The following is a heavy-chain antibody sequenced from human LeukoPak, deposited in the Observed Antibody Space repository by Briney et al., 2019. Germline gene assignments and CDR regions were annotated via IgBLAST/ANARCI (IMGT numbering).Heavy chain of an antibody. CDR3: ARDSPVDSVAAASFDY. V-gene: IGHV3-11*01. D-gene: IGHD6-13*01. CDR2: ISSSGSTI. J-gene: IGHJ4*02. Sequence: PGGSLRLSCAASGFTFSDYYMSWIRQAPGKGLEWVSYISSSGSTIYYADSVKGRFTISRDNAKNSLYLQMNSLRAEDTAVYYCARDSPVDSVAAASFDYWGQGTLVTVSS. CDR1: GFTFSDYY.